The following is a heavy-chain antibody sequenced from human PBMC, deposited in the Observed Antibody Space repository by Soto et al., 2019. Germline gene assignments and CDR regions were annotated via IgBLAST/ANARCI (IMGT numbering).Heavy chain of an antibody. CDR1: GGSISSDGYY. V-gene: IGHV4-31*02. Sequence: PSETLSLTCTVSGGSISSDGYYWRWIRQHPGKGLEWIGYIYYSGSTYYNPSLKSRVTISVDTSKNQFSLKLSSVTAADTAVYYCARGRFLEWLLSYYYYYGMDVWGQGTTVTVSS. CDR3: ARGRFLEWLLSYYYYYGMDV. CDR2: IYYSGST. J-gene: IGHJ6*02. D-gene: IGHD3-3*01.